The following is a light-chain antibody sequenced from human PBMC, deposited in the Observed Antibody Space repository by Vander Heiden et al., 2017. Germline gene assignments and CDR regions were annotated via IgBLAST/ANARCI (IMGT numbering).Light chain of an antibody. V-gene: IGKV2-28*01. CDR2: LGS. CDR1: QSLLHRNGFNY. J-gene: IGKJ3*01. Sequence: DIVMTQSPLSLPVTPGEPASISCRSSQSLLHRNGFNYLDWYLQKPGQSPQLLIYLGSNRASGVPDRFRGSGSGIDFTLKISRVEAEDVGVYYCMQALQTPFTFGPGIKVDLK. CDR3: MQALQTPFT.